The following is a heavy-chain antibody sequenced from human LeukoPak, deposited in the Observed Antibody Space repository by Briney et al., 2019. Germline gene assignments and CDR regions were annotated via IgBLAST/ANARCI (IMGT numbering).Heavy chain of an antibody. CDR1: GFTFSSYA. D-gene: IGHD1-7*01. J-gene: IGHJ4*02. CDR2: ISGSGDST. Sequence: GASLRLSCAASGFTFSSYAMSWVRQAPGKGLEWVSVISGSGDSTYYADSVKGRFTFSRDNSKNTLYLQMNSLRAEDTAVYYCAKTYNWNYDYWGQGTLVTVSS. V-gene: IGHV3-23*01. CDR3: AKTYNWNYDY.